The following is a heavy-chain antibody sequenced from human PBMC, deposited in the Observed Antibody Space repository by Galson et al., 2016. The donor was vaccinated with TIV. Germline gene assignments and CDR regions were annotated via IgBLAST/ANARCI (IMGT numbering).Heavy chain of an antibody. CDR2: ISAGGGRT. J-gene: IGHJ4*02. V-gene: IGHV3-23*01. D-gene: IGHD3-22*01. CDR3: AKMDSSGFDYVRRFDF. Sequence: ASGFTFSSFAVSWVRQAPGKGLEWVSGISAGGGRTNYADSVKGRFTISRDNPKNTLYLQMSSLRAEDTAVYFCAKMDSSGFDYVRRFDFWGQGTLATVSS. CDR1: GFTFSSFA.